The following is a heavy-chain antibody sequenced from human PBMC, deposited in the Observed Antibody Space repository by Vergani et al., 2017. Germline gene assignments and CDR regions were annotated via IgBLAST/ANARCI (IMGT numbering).Heavy chain of an antibody. Sequence: QVQLQESGPGLVKPSQTLSLTCTVSGGSISSGDYYWSWIRQPPGKGLEWIGYIYSTGSTHHNPSLRRRINMSVDTSKNQFSLKLNSVTAADTAMYYCARGNRIAARRLNYFDYWGQGALVTVSS. V-gene: IGHV4-30-4*01. CDR2: IYSTGST. J-gene: IGHJ4*02. CDR1: GGSISSGDYY. CDR3: ARGNRIAARRLNYFDY. D-gene: IGHD6-6*01.